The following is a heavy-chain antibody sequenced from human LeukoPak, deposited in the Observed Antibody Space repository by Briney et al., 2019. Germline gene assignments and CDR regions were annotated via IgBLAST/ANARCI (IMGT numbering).Heavy chain of an antibody. V-gene: IGHV3-48*04. J-gene: IGHJ6*04. CDR3: AELGITMIGGV. CDR2: ISSSGSII. D-gene: IGHD3-10*02. Sequence: GGSLRLSCAASGFTFSSYSMNSVRQAPGKGLEWVSYISSSGSIIYYADSVKGQFTISRDNAKNSLYLQMNSLRAEDTAVYYCAELGITMIGGVWGKGTTVTISS. CDR1: GFTFSSYS.